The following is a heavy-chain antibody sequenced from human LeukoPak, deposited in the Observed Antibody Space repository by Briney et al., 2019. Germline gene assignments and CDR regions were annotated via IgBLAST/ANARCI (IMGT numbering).Heavy chain of an antibody. Sequence: SGGSLRLSCAASGFTVSSNYMSWVRQAPGKGLEWVSVIYSGGSTYYADSVKGRFTISRDNSKNTLYLQMNSLRAEDTAVYYCARVYYYDSSGYDPKDYWGQGTLVTVSS. J-gene: IGHJ4*02. CDR3: ARVYYYDSSGYDPKDY. CDR1: GFTVSSNY. D-gene: IGHD3-22*01. V-gene: IGHV3-53*01. CDR2: IYSGGST.